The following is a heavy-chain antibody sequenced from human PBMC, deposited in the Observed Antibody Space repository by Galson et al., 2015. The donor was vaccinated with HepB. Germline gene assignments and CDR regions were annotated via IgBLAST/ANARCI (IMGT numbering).Heavy chain of an antibody. CDR2: IIPIFGTA. J-gene: IGHJ1*01. Sequence: SVKVSCKASGGTFSSYAISWVRQAPGQGLEWMGGIIPIFGTANYAQKFQGRVTITADESTSTAYMELSSLRSEDTAVYYCARDQILPGRVGATTNPEYFQHWGQGTLVTVSS. CDR3: ARDQILPGRVGATTNPEYFQH. CDR1: GGTFSSYA. V-gene: IGHV1-69*13. D-gene: IGHD1-26*01.